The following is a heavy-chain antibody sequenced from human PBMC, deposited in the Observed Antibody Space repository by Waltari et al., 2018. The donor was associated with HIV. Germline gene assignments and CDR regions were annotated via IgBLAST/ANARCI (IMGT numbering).Heavy chain of an antibody. Sequence: QVQLVQSGAEVKKPGASVKVSCQASGYTFPAYYMPWVRQAPGQGLEWMGRINLNSGDTNYGQKFQGRVTMTRDTSISTAYMELSRLRSDDTAVYYCARDSYYYDSSGFFPDFWGQGTLVTVSS. J-gene: IGHJ4*02. D-gene: IGHD3-22*01. CDR3: ARDSYYYDSSGFFPDF. CDR1: GYTFPAYY. CDR2: INLNSGDT. V-gene: IGHV1-2*06.